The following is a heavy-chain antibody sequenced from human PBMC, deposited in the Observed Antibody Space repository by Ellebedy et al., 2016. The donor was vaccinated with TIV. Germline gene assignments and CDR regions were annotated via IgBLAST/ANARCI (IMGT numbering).Heavy chain of an antibody. CDR1: GYSFTSYW. D-gene: IGHD6-13*01. J-gene: IGHJ2*01. Sequence: GESLKISCKGSGYSFTSYWIGWVRQMPGKGLKWMGIIYPGDSDIRYSPSFQGQVTISADKSISTAYLQWSSLKASDTAMYYCARLPSYSSSRARIYWYFDLWGRGTLVTVSS. CDR3: ARLPSYSSSRARIYWYFDL. V-gene: IGHV5-51*01. CDR2: IYPGDSDI.